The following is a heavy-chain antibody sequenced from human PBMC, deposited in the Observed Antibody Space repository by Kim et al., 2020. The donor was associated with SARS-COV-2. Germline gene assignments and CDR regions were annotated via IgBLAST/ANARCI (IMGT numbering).Heavy chain of an antibody. CDR2: IYYSGST. D-gene: IGHD3-9*01. CDR3: ARALKYYDILTGYYGDVYYFDY. V-gene: IGHV4-31*03. J-gene: IGHJ4*02. Sequence: SETLSLTCTVSGGSISSGGYYWSWIRQHPGKGLEWIGYIYYSGSTYYNPSLKSRVTISVDTSKNQFSLKLSSVTAADTAVYYCARALKYYDILTGYYGDVYYFDYWGQGTLVTVSS. CDR1: GGSISSGGYY.